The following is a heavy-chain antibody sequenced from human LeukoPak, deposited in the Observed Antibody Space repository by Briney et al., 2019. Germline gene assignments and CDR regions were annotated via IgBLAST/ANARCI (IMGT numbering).Heavy chain of an antibody. V-gene: IGHV1-2*04. CDR3: ARVSSPTRGYSGYDFDY. Sequence: ASVKVSCKASGYTFTGYYMHWVRQAPGQGLEWMGWINPNSGGTNYAQKFQGWVTMTRDTSISTAYMELSRLRSDDTAVYYCARVSSPTRGYSGYDFDYWGQGTLVTVSS. J-gene: IGHJ4*02. D-gene: IGHD5-12*01. CDR1: GYTFTGYY. CDR2: INPNSGGT.